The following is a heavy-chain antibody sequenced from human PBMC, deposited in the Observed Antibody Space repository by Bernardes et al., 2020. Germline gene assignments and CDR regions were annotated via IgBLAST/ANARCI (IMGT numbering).Heavy chain of an antibody. CDR2: ISSSGSNI. CDR1: GFTFSTYS. Sequence: GGSLRLSCVASGFTFSTYSMNWVRQAPGKGLEWVSFISSSGSNIYYADSVKGRLTISRDNAKNTLYLQMKSLRAEDTAFYYCACLYYYHGSGTRHKVGDYDMDVWRLG. CDR3: ACLYYYHGSGTRHKVGDYDMDV. D-gene: IGHD3-10*01. J-gene: IGHJ6*02. V-gene: IGHV3-21*04.